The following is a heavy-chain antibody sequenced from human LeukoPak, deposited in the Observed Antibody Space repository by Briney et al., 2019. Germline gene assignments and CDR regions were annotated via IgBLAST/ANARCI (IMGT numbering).Heavy chain of an antibody. CDR1: GFTFSDYY. V-gene: IGHV3-11*01. CDR2: ISNSDGTI. J-gene: IGHJ4*02. CDR3: ARDTLTDIAARPLDS. D-gene: IGHD6-6*01. Sequence: PGGSLRLSCSASGFTFSDYYMVWIRQAPGKGLEYISDISNSDGTIYYADSVKGRFTISRDNAKNSLFLQMDRLRPEDTAVYYCARDTLTDIAARPLDSWGQGTLVTVSS.